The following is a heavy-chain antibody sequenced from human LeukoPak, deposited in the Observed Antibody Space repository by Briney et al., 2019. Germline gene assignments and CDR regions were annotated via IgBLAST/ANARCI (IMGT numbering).Heavy chain of an antibody. CDR2: ISAYNGNT. D-gene: IGHD6-19*01. CDR1: GYTFTNYG. J-gene: IGHJ4*02. CDR3: ARAEVADYYFDY. Sequence: ASVKVSCKASGYTFTNYGISWVRQAPGQGLEWMGWISAYNGNTNYAQKLQGRVTMTTDTSTSTAYMELRSLRSDDTAVYYCARAEVADYYFDYWGQGTLVTVSS. V-gene: IGHV1-18*01.